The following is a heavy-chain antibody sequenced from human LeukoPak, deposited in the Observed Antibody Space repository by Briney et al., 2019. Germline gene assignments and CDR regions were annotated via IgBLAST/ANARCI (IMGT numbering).Heavy chain of an antibody. V-gene: IGHV3-23*01. J-gene: IGHJ5*02. D-gene: IGHD3-3*01. CDR1: GFTFSSYA. CDR2: ISGSGGST. CDR3: AREGVYDFWSGYRVNWFDP. Sequence: PGGSLRLSCAASGFTFSSYAMSWVRQAPGKGLEWVSAISGSGGSTYYADSVKGRFTISRDNSKNTLYLQMNSLRAEDTAVYYCAREGVYDFWSGYRVNWFDPWGQGTLVTVSS.